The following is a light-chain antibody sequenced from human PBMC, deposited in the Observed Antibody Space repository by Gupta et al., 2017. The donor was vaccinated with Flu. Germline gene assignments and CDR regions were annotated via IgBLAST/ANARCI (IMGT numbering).Light chain of an antibody. V-gene: IGLV3-1*01. Sequence: SSVLTQPPSVSVFPGQTATIPCSGNKLGDKYASWHQQKAGQPPILILYHDAKRPSGIPERFSGSNSGNTATLTVSETQVVDEADYYCQAWDSGVVVLGGGTKLTVL. CDR1: KLGDKY. CDR3: QAWDSGVVV. CDR2: HDA. J-gene: IGLJ2*01.